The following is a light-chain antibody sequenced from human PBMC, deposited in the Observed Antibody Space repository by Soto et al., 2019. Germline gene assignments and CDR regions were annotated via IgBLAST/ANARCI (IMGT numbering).Light chain of an antibody. V-gene: IGKV3-20*01. J-gene: IGKJ1*01. Sequence: ENVLTQSPGTLSLSPGERATLSCRASRGISSSYLAWYQQKTGQAPRLLIDGVSSRATGIPDRFSGSGSGTDFTLSISRLEPEDFAVYYCQQYDSSPLTFGQGTKVDIK. CDR3: QQYDSSPLT. CDR1: RGISSSY. CDR2: GVS.